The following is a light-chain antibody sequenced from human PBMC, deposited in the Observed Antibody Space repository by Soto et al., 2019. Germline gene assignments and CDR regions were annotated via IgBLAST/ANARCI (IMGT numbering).Light chain of an antibody. V-gene: IGLV2-14*01. CDR3: SSFTSSSTYV. CDR1: SSDVGGYKY. J-gene: IGLJ1*01. Sequence: QSVLTQSGSVSGSPGQSITISCTGTSSDVGGYKYVSWYQQHPGKAPKLMIYEVSNRPSGVSNRFSGSKSGNTASLTISGLQAEDEADYYCSSFTSSSTYVFGTGTKVTVL. CDR2: EVS.